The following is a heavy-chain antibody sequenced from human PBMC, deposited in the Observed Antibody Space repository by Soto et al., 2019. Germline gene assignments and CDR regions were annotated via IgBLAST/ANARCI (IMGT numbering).Heavy chain of an antibody. CDR3: ARLVDTAMVGQRWGDY. CDR1: GATFSSYA. Sequence: QVQLVQSGAEVKKPGSSGKVSCKASGATFSSYAISWLRQAPGQGLDGMGGIIPIFGTANYAQKFQGRVTITADESTSTAYMELSSLRSEDTAVYYCARLVDTAMVGQRWGDYWGQGTLVTVSS. D-gene: IGHD5-18*01. J-gene: IGHJ4*02. CDR2: IIPIFGTA. V-gene: IGHV1-69*01.